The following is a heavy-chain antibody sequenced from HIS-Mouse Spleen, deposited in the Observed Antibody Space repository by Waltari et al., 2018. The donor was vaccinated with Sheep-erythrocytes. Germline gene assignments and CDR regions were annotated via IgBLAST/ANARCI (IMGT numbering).Heavy chain of an antibody. Sequence: QVQLVESGGGVVQPGRSLRLSCAASGFPFSTYGMHWVPQAAGKGLEWVAVISYDGSNKYYADSVKGRFTISRDNSKNTLYLQMNSLRAEDTAMYYCAKGGFGGNSNDAFDIWGQGTMVTVSS. J-gene: IGHJ3*02. CDR3: AKGGFGGNSNDAFDI. V-gene: IGHV3-30*18. CDR1: GFPFSTYG. D-gene: IGHD3-16*01. CDR2: ISYDGSNK.